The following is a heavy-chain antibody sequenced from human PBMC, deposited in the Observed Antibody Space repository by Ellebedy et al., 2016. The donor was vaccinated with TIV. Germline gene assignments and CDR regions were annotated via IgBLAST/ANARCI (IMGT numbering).Heavy chain of an antibody. CDR2: VDYSGSP. V-gene: IGHV4-39*01. D-gene: IGHD2-21*02. CDR3: ARTDPWQPIDD. J-gene: IGHJ4*02. CDR1: GGPVSSTRYY. Sequence: MPSETLSLTCSVSGGPVSSTRYYWAWIRQPPGKGLEYIGSVDYSGSPYYNPSFKSRVTLSADTSKNQFSLNLRTVTAADTAVYYCARTDPWQPIDDWGQGILVSVSS.